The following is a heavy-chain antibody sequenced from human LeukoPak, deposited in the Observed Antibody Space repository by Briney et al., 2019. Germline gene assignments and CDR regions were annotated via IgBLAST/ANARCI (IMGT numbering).Heavy chain of an antibody. V-gene: IGHV3-23*01. J-gene: IGHJ4*02. Sequence: ETGGSLRLSCAASGFTFSSDWMHWVRQAPGKGLEWVSAISGSGGSTYYADSVKGRFTISRDNSKNTLYLQMNSLRAEDTAVYYCAKGLTHRGPFDYWGQGTLVTVSS. D-gene: IGHD1-14*01. CDR1: GFTFSSDW. CDR3: AKGLTHRGPFDY. CDR2: ISGSGGST.